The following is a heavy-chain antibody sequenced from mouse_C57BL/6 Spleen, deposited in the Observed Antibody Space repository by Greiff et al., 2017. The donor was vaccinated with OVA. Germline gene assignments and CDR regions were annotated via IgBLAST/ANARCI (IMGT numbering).Heavy chain of an antibody. CDR2: IYPRDGST. D-gene: IGHD3-2*02. V-gene: IGHV1-85*01. Sequence: VQLVESGPELVKPGASVKLSCKASGYTFTSYDINWVKQRPGQGLEWIGRIYPRDGSTKYNEKFKGKATLTVDTSSSTAYMERHSLTSEDAAVYFCARPAQATRYACWGQGALVTLS. J-gene: IGHJ3*01. CDR3: ARPAQATRYAC. CDR1: GYTFTSYD.